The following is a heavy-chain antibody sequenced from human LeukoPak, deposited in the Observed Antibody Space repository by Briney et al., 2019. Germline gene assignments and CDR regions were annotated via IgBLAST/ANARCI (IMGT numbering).Heavy chain of an antibody. CDR2: MSAKNGDT. J-gene: IGHJ4*02. Sequence: ASVKVSCKASGYTFTNYGISWVRQAPGKGLEWMGWMSAKNGDTNYAQSLQGRVTVTTDTSTRTAYMELRSLRSDDTAIYYCVRDYDYAPDCWGQGTLVTVSS. V-gene: IGHV1-18*01. D-gene: IGHD4/OR15-4a*01. CDR3: VRDYDYAPDC. CDR1: GYTFTNYG.